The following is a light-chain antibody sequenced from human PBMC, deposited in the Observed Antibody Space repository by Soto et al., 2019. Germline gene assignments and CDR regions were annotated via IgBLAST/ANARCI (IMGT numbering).Light chain of an antibody. V-gene: IGKV3-20*01. Sequence: ELVVTQSPGTLSLCTREGATLACRASQSGSSSYLAWYQQTPGQSPRLLIYRTSNRATGIPDRFSGSGSGTDFTLTISRLEPEDAQVYYCQQYSTTPRTFGQGTKVDIK. J-gene: IGKJ1*01. CDR1: QSGSSSY. CDR2: RTS. CDR3: QQYSTTPRT.